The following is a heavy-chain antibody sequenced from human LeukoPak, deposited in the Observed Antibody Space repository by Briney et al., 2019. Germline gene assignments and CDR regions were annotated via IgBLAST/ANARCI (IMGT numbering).Heavy chain of an antibody. CDR3: AREVSTLFDY. J-gene: IGHJ4*02. CDR1: GYTFTSYG. Sequence: ASVTVSCKASGYTFTSYGISWVRQAPGEGLEWMGWISAYTGNTNYAQKLQGRVTMTTDTSTSTAYMELRSLRSDDTAVYYCAREVSTLFDYWGQGTLVAVSS. CDR2: ISAYTGNT. V-gene: IGHV1-18*01. D-gene: IGHD5/OR15-5a*01.